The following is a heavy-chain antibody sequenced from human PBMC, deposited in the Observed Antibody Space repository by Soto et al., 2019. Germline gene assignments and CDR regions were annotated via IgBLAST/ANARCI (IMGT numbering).Heavy chain of an antibody. D-gene: IGHD5-18*01. CDR1: GGTFSSYA. Sequence: GASVKVSCKASGGTFSSYAISWVRQAPGQGLEWMGGIIPIFGTANYAQKFQGRVTITADESTSTAYMELSSLRSEDTAVYYCARDGEHVDTAIPGQQWLARGFDYWGQGTLVTVSS. J-gene: IGHJ4*02. V-gene: IGHV1-69*13. CDR3: ARDGEHVDTAIPGQQWLARGFDY. CDR2: IIPIFGTA.